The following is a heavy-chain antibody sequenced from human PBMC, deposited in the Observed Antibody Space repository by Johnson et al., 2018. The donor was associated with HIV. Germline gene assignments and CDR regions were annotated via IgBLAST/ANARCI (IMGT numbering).Heavy chain of an antibody. V-gene: IGHV3-30-3*01. CDR3: ARCESDGRGRGDVDI. J-gene: IGHJ3*02. Sequence: QMLLVESGGGVVQPGRSLRLSCAASGFTFSSYAMHWVRQAPGKGLEWVAVISYDGSNKYYADSVKGRFTISRDNSKNTLYLQMNSLRAEDTAVYYWARCESDGRGRGDVDIWGQGTMVTVSS. CDR1: GFTFSSYA. D-gene: IGHD3-16*01. CDR2: ISYDGSNK.